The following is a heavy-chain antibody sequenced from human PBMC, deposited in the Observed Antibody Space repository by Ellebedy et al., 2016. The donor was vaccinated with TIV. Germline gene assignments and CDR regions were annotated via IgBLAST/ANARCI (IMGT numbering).Heavy chain of an antibody. CDR2: IKSKTDGGAA. V-gene: IGHV3-15*01. D-gene: IGHD5-18*01. CDR1: GFTFSNAW. J-gene: IGHJ4*02. CDR3: TTVYRYNYDSV. Sequence: GESLKISCAASGFTFSNAWMNWVRQAPGKGLEWVGRIKSKTDGGAAGYAAPVKGRFTISRDDSKNTLYLQMNSLKTEDTAVYFCTTVYRYNYDSVWGQGTLVTASS.